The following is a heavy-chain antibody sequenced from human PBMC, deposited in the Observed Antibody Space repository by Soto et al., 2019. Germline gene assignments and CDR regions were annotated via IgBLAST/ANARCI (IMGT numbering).Heavy chain of an antibody. J-gene: IGHJ6*02. CDR1: GYTFTRYG. D-gene: IGHD3-10*01. Sequence: ASVKVSCKASGYTFTRYGITWVRQAPGQGLEWMGWISAYNGNTNYVQKFQGRVTMTTDTSTSTAYMELRSLRSDDTAVYYCARDGAMVRGVNVPSDGMDVWGQGTTVTVSS. CDR3: ARDGAMVRGVNVPSDGMDV. CDR2: ISAYNGNT. V-gene: IGHV1-18*01.